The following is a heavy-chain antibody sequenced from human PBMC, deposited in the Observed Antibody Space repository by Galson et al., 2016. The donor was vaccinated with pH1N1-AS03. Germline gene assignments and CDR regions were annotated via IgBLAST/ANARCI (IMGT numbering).Heavy chain of an antibody. CDR1: GYTFTAYY. V-gene: IGHV1-2*02. Sequence: SVKVSCKASGYTFTAYYIHWVRQAPGQGLEWMGWIDPDHDGGTRYAQKFQGRVTMARDTSITTVYMEVTRLTSDDTAVYYCARILRGKGGLESWGQGTLVTVTS. CDR3: ARILRGKGGLES. D-gene: IGHD3-16*01. CDR2: IDPDHDGGT. J-gene: IGHJ5*01.